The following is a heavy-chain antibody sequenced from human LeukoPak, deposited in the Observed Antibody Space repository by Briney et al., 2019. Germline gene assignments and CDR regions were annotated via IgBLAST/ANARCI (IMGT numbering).Heavy chain of an antibody. CDR1: GFTFDDYG. CDR2: INWNGGST. Sequence: PGGSLRLSCAASGFTFDDYGMSWVRQAPGKGLEWVSGINWNGGSTGYADSVKGRFTISRDNAKNSLYLQMNSLRAEDTALYYCARGHEDYYDSSALGYFDYWGQGTLVTVSS. D-gene: IGHD3-22*01. V-gene: IGHV3-20*04. CDR3: ARGHEDYYDSSALGYFDY. J-gene: IGHJ4*02.